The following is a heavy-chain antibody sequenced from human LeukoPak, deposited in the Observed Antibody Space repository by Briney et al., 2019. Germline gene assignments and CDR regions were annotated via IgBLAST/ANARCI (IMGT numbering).Heavy chain of an antibody. Sequence: SQTLSLTCAISGDSVSSNSAAWNWIRQSPSRGLEWLGRTYYRSKWYNDCAVSVKSRITINPDTSKNQFSLQLNSVTPEDTAVYYCAREMRPGWQQLGPYDYWGKGTLVTVSS. CDR2: TYYRSKWYN. CDR1: GDSVSSNSAA. D-gene: IGHD6-13*01. CDR3: AREMRPGWQQLGPYDY. J-gene: IGHJ4*02. V-gene: IGHV6-1*01.